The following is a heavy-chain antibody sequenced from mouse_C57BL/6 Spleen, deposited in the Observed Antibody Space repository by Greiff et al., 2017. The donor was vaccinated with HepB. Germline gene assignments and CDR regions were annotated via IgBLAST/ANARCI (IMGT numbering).Heavy chain of an antibody. CDR3: AGGRDYAMDY. V-gene: IGHV1-85*01. CDR1: GYTFTSYD. J-gene: IGHJ4*01. Sequence: VKLVESGPELVKPGASVKLSCKASGYTFTSYDINWVKQRPGQGLEWIGWIYPRDGSTKYNEKFKGKATLTVDTSSSTAYMELHSLTSEDSAVYFCAGGRDYAMDYWGQGTSVTVSS. CDR2: IYPRDGST.